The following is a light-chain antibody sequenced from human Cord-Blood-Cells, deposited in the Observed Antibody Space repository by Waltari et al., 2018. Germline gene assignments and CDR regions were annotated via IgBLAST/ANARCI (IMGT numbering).Light chain of an antibody. Sequence: DIEITQSPSSLSASVGDSVTITCQASQDISNYLNWYQQKPGKAPKLLIYDASNLETGVPSRFSGSGSGTDFTFTISSLQPEDIATYYCQQYDNLPPYSFGQGTKLEIK. V-gene: IGKV1-33*01. CDR3: QQYDNLPPYS. CDR2: DAS. J-gene: IGKJ2*03. CDR1: QDISNY.